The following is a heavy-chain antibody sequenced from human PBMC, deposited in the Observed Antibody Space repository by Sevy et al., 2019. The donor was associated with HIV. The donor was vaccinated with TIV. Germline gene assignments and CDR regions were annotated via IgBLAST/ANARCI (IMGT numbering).Heavy chain of an antibody. Sequence: GGSLRLSCAASEFTFSDYYMSWIRQAPGKGLEWVSYISSRRTYTNYADSVKGRFTISRDNARNSLYLQMNSLRAEDTAVYYCARVRYDSGSYYKDYWGQGTLVTVSS. J-gene: IGHJ4*02. V-gene: IGHV3-11*06. CDR1: EFTFSDYY. CDR2: ISSRRTYT. D-gene: IGHD3-10*01. CDR3: ARVRYDSGSYYKDY.